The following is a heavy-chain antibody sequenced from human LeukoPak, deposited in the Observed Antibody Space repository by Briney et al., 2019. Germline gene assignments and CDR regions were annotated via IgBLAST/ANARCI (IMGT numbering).Heavy chain of an antibody. D-gene: IGHD5-18*01. J-gene: IGHJ4*02. CDR1: GFTVSSNY. CDR2: IYSGGST. CDR3: ARDRPDTAMNY. V-gene: IGHV3-66*01. Sequence: GGSLRLSCAASGFTVSSNYMSWVRQAPGRGLEWVSVIYSGGSTYYADSVKGRFTISRDNSKNTLYLQMNSLRAEDTAVYYCARDRPDTAMNYWGQGTLVTVSS.